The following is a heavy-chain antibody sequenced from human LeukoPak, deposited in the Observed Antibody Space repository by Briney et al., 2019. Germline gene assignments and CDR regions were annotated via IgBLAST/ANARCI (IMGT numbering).Heavy chain of an antibody. CDR3: ARASGYLGSYYFDY. CDR2: INHSGST. J-gene: IGHJ4*02. V-gene: IGHV4-34*01. D-gene: IGHD1-26*01. CDR1: GGSISSHY. Sequence: SETLSLTCTVSGGSISSHYWSWIRQPPGKGLEWIGEINHSGSTNYNPSLKSRVTISVDTSKNQFSLKLSSVTAADTAVYYCARASGYLGSYYFDYWGQGTLVTVSS.